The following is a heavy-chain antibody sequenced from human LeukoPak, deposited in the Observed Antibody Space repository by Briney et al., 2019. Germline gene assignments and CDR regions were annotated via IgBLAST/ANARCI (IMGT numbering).Heavy chain of an antibody. CDR1: GFTFSSYA. D-gene: IGHD5-18*01. Sequence: GGSLRLSCAVYGFTFSSYAMHWVRQAPGKGLEYVSAISSNGGSTYYANSVKGRFTISRDNSKNTLYLQMGSLRAEDMAVYYCERDGPGIQLWPYFDYWGQGTLVTVSS. CDR2: ISSNGGST. J-gene: IGHJ4*02. V-gene: IGHV3-64*01. CDR3: ERDGPGIQLWPYFDY.